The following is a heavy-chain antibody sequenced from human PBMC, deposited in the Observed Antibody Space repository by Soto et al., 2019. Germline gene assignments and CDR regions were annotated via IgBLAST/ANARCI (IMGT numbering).Heavy chain of an antibody. J-gene: IGHJ5*02. D-gene: IGHD1-1*01. Sequence: EVQLVESGGGLGQPGGSLRLSCAASGFTFSTYYMHWVRQAPGKGLVWVSRINSDGSRTNYADSVKGRFTTFRDNAKNTLNLQRTILPAEDTVVYYCPTVATGSNDWFDPWGQGTLFTV. CDR3: PTVATGSNDWFDP. V-gene: IGHV3-74*01. CDR2: INSDGSRT. CDR1: GFTFSTYY.